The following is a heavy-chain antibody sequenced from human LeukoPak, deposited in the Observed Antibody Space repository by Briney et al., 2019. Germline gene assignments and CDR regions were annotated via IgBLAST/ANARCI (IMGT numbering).Heavy chain of an antibody. CDR3: ARDGYSSGRDPSDY. CDR1: GFTFSSYA. V-gene: IGHV3-64*01. CDR2: ISSNGGST. Sequence: GGSLRLTCAASGFTFSSYAMHWVRQAPGKGLEFVSAISSNGGSTYYANSVKGRFTISRDNSKNTLYLQMGSLRAEDMAVYYCARDGYSSGRDPSDYWGQGNLVTVSS. D-gene: IGHD6-19*01. J-gene: IGHJ4*02.